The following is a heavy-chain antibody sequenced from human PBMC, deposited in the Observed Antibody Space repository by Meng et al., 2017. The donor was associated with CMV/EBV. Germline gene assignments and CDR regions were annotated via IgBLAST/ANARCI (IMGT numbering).Heavy chain of an antibody. Sequence: ASVKVSCKASGYTFTGYYMHWVRQAPGQGLEWMGWINPNSGGTNYAQKFQGRVTMTRDTSISTAYMELSRLRSDDTAVYYCARVPYCSSTSCYLWFEPWGQGTLVTGLL. D-gene: IGHD2-2*01. CDR3: ARVPYCSSTSCYLWFEP. V-gene: IGHV1-2*02. CDR2: INPNSGGT. J-gene: IGHJ5*02. CDR1: GYTFTGYY.